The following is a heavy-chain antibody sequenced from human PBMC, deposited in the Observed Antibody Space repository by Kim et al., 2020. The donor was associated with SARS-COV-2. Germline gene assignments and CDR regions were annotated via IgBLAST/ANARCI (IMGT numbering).Heavy chain of an antibody. Sequence: GGSLRLSCAASGFTFDDYAMHWVRQAPGKGLEWVSGISWNSGSIGYADSVKGRFTISRDNAKNSLYLQMNSLRAEDTALYYCAKDTGCSGGSCYSWDYYYGMAVWGQGTTVTVSS. CDR2: ISWNSGSI. V-gene: IGHV3-9*01. CDR3: AKDTGCSGGSCYSWDYYYGMAV. D-gene: IGHD2-15*01. CDR1: GFTFDDYA. J-gene: IGHJ6*02.